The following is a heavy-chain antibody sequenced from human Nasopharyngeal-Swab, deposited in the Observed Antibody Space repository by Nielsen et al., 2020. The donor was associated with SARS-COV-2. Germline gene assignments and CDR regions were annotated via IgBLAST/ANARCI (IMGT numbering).Heavy chain of an antibody. CDR1: GYTFTGYY. CDR2: IDPNSGGT. CDR3: ARPMATIDAFDI. V-gene: IGHV1-2*04. J-gene: IGHJ3*02. Sequence: ASVKVSCKASGYTFTGYYIHWVRQAPGQGLEWMGWIDPNSGGTNYAQKFQGWVTMTRDTSISTAYMELSRLRSDDTAVYYCARPMATIDAFDIWGQGTMVTVSS. D-gene: IGHD5-24*01.